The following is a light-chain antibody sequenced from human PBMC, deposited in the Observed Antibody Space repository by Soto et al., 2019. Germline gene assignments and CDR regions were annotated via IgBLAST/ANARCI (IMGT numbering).Light chain of an antibody. V-gene: IGKV1-5*01. CDR1: QSISTR. J-gene: IGKJ1*01. Sequence: DIQMTQSPSTVSASVGDTVTITCRASQSISTRLAWYQQKAGTAPKVLIYDAYRLESGVPSRISGSGSGTEFTLTIGRLQPDDFASYYCQQYDSYSWTFGQGTKVDIK. CDR2: DAY. CDR3: QQYDSYSWT.